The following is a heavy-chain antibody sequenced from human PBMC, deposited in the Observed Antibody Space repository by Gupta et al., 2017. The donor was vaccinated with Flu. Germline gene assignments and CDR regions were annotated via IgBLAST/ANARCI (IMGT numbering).Heavy chain of an antibody. V-gene: IGHV3-21*01. J-gene: IGHJ4*01. Sequence: EVQLVESGGGLVKPGGSLRLSCAASGFTFSSYSMNWVRQAPGKGLRLVSSIGSSSSYIYYSDSVKGRFTISRDNAKTSLDLQMNSLRAEDTAVYYCARDSSPWAYWGHGTLVTVSS. D-gene: IGHD2-2*01. CDR2: IGSSSSYI. CDR3: ARDSSPWAY. CDR1: GFTFSSYS.